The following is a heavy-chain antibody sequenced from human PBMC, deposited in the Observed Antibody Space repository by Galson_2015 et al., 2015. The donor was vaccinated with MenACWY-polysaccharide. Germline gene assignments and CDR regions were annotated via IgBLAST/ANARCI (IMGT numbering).Heavy chain of an antibody. Sequence: SETLSLTCTVSGGSISSSSYYWGWIRQPPGKGLEWIGSIYYSGSTYYNPSLKSRVTISVDTSKNQFSLKLSSVTAADTAVYYCARILYCSSTSCYLGYYYYYMDVWGKGTTVTVSS. CDR1: GGSISSSSYY. D-gene: IGHD2-2*01. CDR3: ARILYCSSTSCYLGYYYYYMDV. J-gene: IGHJ6*03. V-gene: IGHV4-39*01. CDR2: IYYSGST.